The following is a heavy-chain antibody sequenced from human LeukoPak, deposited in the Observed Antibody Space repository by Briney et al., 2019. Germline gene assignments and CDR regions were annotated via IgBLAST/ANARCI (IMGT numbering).Heavy chain of an antibody. CDR2: ISGSGGST. CDR1: GFTFSSYA. J-gene: IGHJ6*03. Sequence: GGSLRLSCAASGFTFSSYAMSWVRQAPGKGLEWVSAISGSGGSTYYADSVKGRFTISRDNAKNSLYLQMNSLRAEDTAVYYCARDGSYYDFWSGRHYYYYYMDVWGKGTTVTVSS. D-gene: IGHD3-3*01. CDR3: ARDGSYYDFWSGRHYYYYYMDV. V-gene: IGHV3-23*01.